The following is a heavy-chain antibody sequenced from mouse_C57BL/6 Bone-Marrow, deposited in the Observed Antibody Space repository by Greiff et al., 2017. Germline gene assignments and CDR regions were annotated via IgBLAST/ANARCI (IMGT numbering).Heavy chain of an antibody. CDR3: AIYDEYAGFDY. CDR2: IYPSDGET. CDR1: GYTFTSSW. J-gene: IGHJ3*01. Sequence: VQLQESGAELVRPGSSVKLSCKASGYTFTSSWMDWVKQRPGQGLEWIGHIYPSDGETHYNQKFKDKATLTVDKSSSTAYMQLSSLTSEDSAVYFCAIYDEYAGFDYWGQGTLVTVS. V-gene: IGHV1-61*01. D-gene: IGHD2-4*01.